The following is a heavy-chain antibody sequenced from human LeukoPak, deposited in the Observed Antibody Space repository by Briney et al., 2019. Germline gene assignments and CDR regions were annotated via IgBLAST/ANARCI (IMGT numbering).Heavy chain of an antibody. CDR1: GASVGSAGYY. J-gene: IGHJ4*02. D-gene: IGHD1-26*01. CDR3: ARTQSQSGSYRYYFGY. V-gene: IGHV4-61*08. CDR2: VYYIANT. Sequence: PSETLSLTCTVSGASVGSAGYYWSWIRQPPGGGLEWIGYVYYIANTNYNPSLKSRVTMSVNPSKNQFSLKLNSVTAADPAMYYCARTQSQSGSYRYYFGYWGQGTLVTVSS.